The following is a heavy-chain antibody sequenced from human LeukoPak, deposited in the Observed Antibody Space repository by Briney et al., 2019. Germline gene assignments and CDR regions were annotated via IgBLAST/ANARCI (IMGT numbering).Heavy chain of an antibody. CDR2: IYYSGST. J-gene: IGHJ4*02. CDR3: ARNAGDQIYFDY. D-gene: IGHD7-27*01. CDR1: GGSISSYY. Sequence: KPSETLSLTCTVSGGSISSYYWSWIRQPPGKGPEWIGYIYYSGSTNYNPSLKSRVTISVDTSKNQFSLKLSSVTAADTAVYYCARNAGDQIYFDYWGQGTLVTVSS. V-gene: IGHV4-59*01.